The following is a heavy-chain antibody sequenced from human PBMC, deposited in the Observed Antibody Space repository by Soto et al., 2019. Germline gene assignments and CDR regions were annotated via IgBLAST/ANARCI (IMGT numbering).Heavy chain of an antibody. D-gene: IGHD5-18*01. V-gene: IGHV1-69*13. Sequence: SVKVSCKASGGTFSSYAISWVRQAPGQGLEWMGGIIPIFGTANYAQKFQGRVTITADESTSTAYMELSSLRSEDTAVYYCATLDQYSYGSDHPGYYYSGMDVWGQGTTVTVSS. CDR2: IIPIFGTA. CDR1: GGTFSSYA. J-gene: IGHJ6*02. CDR3: ATLDQYSYGSDHPGYYYSGMDV.